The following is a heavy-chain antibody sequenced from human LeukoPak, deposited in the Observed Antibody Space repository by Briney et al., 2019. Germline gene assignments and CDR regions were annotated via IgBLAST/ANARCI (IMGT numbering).Heavy chain of an antibody. CDR2: IDPNNGDT. D-gene: IGHD4-11*01. V-gene: IGHV1-2*02. Sequence: GASVKVSCKASGYTFRGNYIHWLRQAPGQGLEGMGWIDPNNGDTKSAQKFQGRVTMSRDTSIGTAYIDLSSLSPDDAAVYYCARDPSSVTLYFFDYWGQGTLVTVSS. CDR3: ARDPSSVTLYFFDY. CDR1: GYTFRGNY. J-gene: IGHJ4*02.